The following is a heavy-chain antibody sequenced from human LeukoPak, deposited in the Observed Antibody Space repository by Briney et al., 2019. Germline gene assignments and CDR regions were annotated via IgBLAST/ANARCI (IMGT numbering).Heavy chain of an antibody. Sequence: PGASVKVSCKASGYTFTGYYMHWVRQAPGQGLEWMGWINPNSGGTNYAHKFQGRVTMTRDTSISTAYMELSRLRSDDTAVNYCARALAYCGGDCSTTKYWFDPWGQGTLVTVSS. CDR2: INPNSGGT. D-gene: IGHD2-21*02. CDR3: ARALAYCGGDCSTTKYWFDP. V-gene: IGHV1-2*02. CDR1: GYTFTGYY. J-gene: IGHJ5*02.